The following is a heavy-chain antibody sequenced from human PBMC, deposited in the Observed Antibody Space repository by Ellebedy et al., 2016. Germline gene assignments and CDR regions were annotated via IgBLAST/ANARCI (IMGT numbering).Heavy chain of an antibody. V-gene: IGHV3-21*01. CDR1: GFTFSSYS. CDR2: ISSSSSYI. CDR3: ARDLGIAAAGKVGRWFDP. Sequence: GGSLRLSCAASGFTFSSYSMNWVRQAPGKGLEWVSSISSSSSYIYYADSVKGRFTISRDNAKNSLYLQMNSLRAEDTAVYYCARDLGIAAAGKVGRWFDPWGQGTLVTVSS. D-gene: IGHD6-13*01. J-gene: IGHJ5*02.